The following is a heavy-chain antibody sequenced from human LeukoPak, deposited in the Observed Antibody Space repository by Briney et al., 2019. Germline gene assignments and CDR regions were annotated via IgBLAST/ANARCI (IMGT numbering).Heavy chain of an antibody. V-gene: IGHV4-39*07. Sequence: SETLSLTCTVSGASITSSGYYWGWIRQPPGKGLEWIGTIFHSGSTYYNPSLKSRVTISLDTSKNQFSLRLSSVTAADTAVYYCARRRGYSYGYLDYWGQGTLVTVSS. J-gene: IGHJ4*02. CDR2: IFHSGST. CDR3: ARRRGYSYGYLDY. D-gene: IGHD5-18*01. CDR1: GASITSSGYY.